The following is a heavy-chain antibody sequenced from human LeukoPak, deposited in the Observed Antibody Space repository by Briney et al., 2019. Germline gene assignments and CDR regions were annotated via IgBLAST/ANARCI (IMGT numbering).Heavy chain of an antibody. J-gene: IGHJ4*02. CDR2: IYTSGST. CDR3: ARSRWLQSTPYFDY. CDR1: GGSISSYY. D-gene: IGHD5-24*01. V-gene: IGHV4-4*07. Sequence: SETLSLTCTVSGGSISSYYWSWIRQPAGKGLEWIGRIYTSGSTNYNPSLKSRVTMSVDTSKNQFSLKLSSVTAADTAVYYCARSRWLQSTPYFDYWGQGTLVTVSS.